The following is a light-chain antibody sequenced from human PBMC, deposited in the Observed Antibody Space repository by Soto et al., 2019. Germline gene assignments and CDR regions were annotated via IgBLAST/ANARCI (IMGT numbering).Light chain of an antibody. CDR3: CSSAGSYYV. CDR2: DVS. Sequence: QSVLTQPRSVSGSPGQSVTISCTGTSSDVGGYNYVSWYQQHPGKAPKLMIYDVSKRPSGVPDRFSGSKSGNTASRTISGLQAEDEADSYCCSSAGSYYVFGTGTKLTVL. V-gene: IGLV2-11*01. CDR1: SSDVGGYNY. J-gene: IGLJ1*01.